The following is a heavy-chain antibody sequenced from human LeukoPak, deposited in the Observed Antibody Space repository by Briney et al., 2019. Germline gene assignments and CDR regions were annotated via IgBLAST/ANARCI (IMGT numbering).Heavy chain of an antibody. CDR2: INYNGEIT. D-gene: IGHD1-14*01. J-gene: IGHJ6*02. CDR3: TRSGLTGMRKYTRPDYYYYGMDV. Sequence: SETLSLTCTVSGGSFSGYLWSWLRQPPGKGLEWIGEINYNGEITNYNPSLKSRLTMSVDTPKNHFSLRLSSVTAADTAVYYCTRSGLTGMRKYTRPDYYYYGMDVWGQGTAVTVSS. CDR1: GGSFSGYL. V-gene: IGHV4-34*01.